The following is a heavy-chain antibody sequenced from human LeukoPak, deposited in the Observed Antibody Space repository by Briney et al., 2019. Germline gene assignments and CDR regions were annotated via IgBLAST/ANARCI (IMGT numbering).Heavy chain of an antibody. CDR3: ARESFSSGWYLPRPYYFDY. CDR2: INHSGST. D-gene: IGHD6-19*01. Sequence: GSLRLSCAASGFTFSSYGMHWVRQPPGKGLEWIGEINHSGSTNYNPSLKSRVTISVDTSKNQFSLKLSSVTAADTAVYYCARESFSSGWYLPRPYYFDYWGQGTLVTVSS. CDR1: GFTFSSYG. V-gene: IGHV4-34*01. J-gene: IGHJ4*02.